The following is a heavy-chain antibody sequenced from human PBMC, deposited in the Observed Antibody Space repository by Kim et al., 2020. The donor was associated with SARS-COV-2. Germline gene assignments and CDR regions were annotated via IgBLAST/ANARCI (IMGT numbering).Heavy chain of an antibody. V-gene: IGHV1-2*06. Sequence: ASVKVSCKASGYTFTGYYMHWVRQAPGQGLEWMGRINPNSGGTNYAQKFQGRVNMTRDTSISTAYMELSRLRSDDTAVYYCAREYQYYYGSGSYGNWFDPWGQGTLVTVSS. CDR1: GYTFTGYY. CDR2: INPNSGGT. J-gene: IGHJ5*02. D-gene: IGHD3-10*01. CDR3: AREYQYYYGSGSYGNWFDP.